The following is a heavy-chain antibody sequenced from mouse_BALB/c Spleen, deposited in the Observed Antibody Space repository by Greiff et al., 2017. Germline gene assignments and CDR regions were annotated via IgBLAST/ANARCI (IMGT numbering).Heavy chain of an antibody. CDR1: GDSITSGY. V-gene: IGHV3-8*02. CDR3: ARYTGIRYYYAMDY. J-gene: IGHJ4*01. Sequence: GQLKESGPSLVKPSQTLSLTCSVTGDSITSGYWNWIRKFPGNKLEYMGYISYSGSTYYNPSLKSRISITRDTSKNQYYLQLNSVTTEDTATYYCARYTGIRYYYAMDYWGQGTSVTVSS. D-gene: IGHD3-2*02. CDR2: ISYSGST.